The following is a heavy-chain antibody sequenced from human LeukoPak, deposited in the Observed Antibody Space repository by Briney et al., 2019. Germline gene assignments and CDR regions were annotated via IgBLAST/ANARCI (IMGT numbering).Heavy chain of an antibody. CDR1: GGTFSSYA. D-gene: IGHD5-24*01. CDR3: ARDLGGMATITLDY. V-gene: IGHV1-69*04. J-gene: IGHJ4*02. Sequence: GASVKVSCKASGGTFSSYAISWVRQAPGQGLDWMGRIIPIFGIANYAQKFQGRVTITADKSTSTAYMELSSLRSEDTAVYYCARDLGGMATITLDYWGQGALVTVSS. CDR2: IIPIFGIA.